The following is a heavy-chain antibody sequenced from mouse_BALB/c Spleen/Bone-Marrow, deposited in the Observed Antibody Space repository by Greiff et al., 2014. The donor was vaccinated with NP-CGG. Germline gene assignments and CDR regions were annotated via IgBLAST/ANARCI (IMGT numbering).Heavy chain of an antibody. V-gene: IGHV1-87*01. Sequence: VQLQQSGAELARPGASVKLSCKASGYTFTSYWMQWVKQRPGQGLEWIGTIYPGDGDTRYTQKFKGKATLTADKSSSTAYMQLSSFASEDSAVYYCARFGYSFAYWGQGTLVTVSA. CDR3: ARFGYSFAY. J-gene: IGHJ3*01. CDR2: IYPGDGDT. CDR1: GYTFTSYW. D-gene: IGHD2-3*01.